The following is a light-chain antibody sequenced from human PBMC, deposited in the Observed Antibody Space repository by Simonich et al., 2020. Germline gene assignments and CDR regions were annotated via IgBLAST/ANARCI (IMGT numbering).Light chain of an antibody. CDR2: EGS. V-gene: IGLV2-23*01. J-gene: IGLJ2*01. Sequence: QSALTQPASVSGSPGQSITISCTGTSSDVGSYNLVSWYQQHPGKAPKLLIYEGSKRPSGVSNRVSGPKSGNTASLTISGLQAEDEADYYCCSYAGSVVFGGGTKLTVL. CDR1: SSDVGSYNL. CDR3: CSYAGSVV.